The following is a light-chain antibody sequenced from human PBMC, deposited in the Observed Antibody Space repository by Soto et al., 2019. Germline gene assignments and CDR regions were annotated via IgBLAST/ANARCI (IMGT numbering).Light chain of an antibody. CDR1: QSVLYSSNNKNF. CDR2: WAS. Sequence: DIVMAQSPDSLAVSLGERATINCKSSQSVLYSSNNKNFLAWYQRKPGQPPKLLIYWASTRESGVPDRFSGGGSGTEFNLTSSNLRAEDVALYYCQQYYRSPFTFGQGTKLQIK. J-gene: IGKJ2*01. V-gene: IGKV4-1*01. CDR3: QQYYRSPFT.